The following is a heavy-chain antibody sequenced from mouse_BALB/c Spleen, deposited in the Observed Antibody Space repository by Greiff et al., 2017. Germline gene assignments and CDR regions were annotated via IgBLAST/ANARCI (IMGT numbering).Heavy chain of an antibody. J-gene: IGHJ2*01. V-gene: IGHV1S56*01. CDR2: FSPGDGST. CDR1: GYTFTSFD. Sequence: VQLQQSGPELVKPGALVKISCKASGYTFTSFDINWVKQRPGQGLERIGWFSPGDGSTKYNEKFKGKATLTADKSSSTAYMQLSSLTSENCAVYFCARRYGNYGYFDDWGQGTTLTVSS. CDR3: ARRYGNYGYFDD. D-gene: IGHD2-10*02.